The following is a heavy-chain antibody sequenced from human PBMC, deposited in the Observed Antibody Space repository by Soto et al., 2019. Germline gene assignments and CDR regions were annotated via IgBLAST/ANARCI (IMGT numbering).Heavy chain of an antibody. D-gene: IGHD3-10*01. Sequence: PSETLSLTCTVSGGSISSSSYYWGWIRQPPGKGLEWIGSIYYSGSTYYSPSLKSRVTISVDTSKNQFSLKLSSVTAADTAVYYCARRGDNYYGSGSYYTDYYYGMDVWGQGTTVTVSS. J-gene: IGHJ6*02. V-gene: IGHV4-39*01. CDR1: GGSISSSSYY. CDR3: ARRGDNYYGSGSYYTDYYYGMDV. CDR2: IYYSGST.